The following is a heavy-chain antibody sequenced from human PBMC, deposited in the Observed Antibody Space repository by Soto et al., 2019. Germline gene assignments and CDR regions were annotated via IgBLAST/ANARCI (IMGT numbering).Heavy chain of an antibody. V-gene: IGHV4-34*01. CDR2: INHSGST. J-gene: IGHJ4*02. D-gene: IGHD3-9*01. Sequence: PSETLSLTCAVYGGSFSGYYWSWIRQPPGKGLEWIGEINHSGSTNYNPSLKSRVTISVDTSKNQFSLKLSSVTAADTAVYYCARRQGRILTGYYKIKPFDYWGQGTLVTVYS. CDR3: ARRQGRILTGYYKIKPFDY. CDR1: GGSFSGYY.